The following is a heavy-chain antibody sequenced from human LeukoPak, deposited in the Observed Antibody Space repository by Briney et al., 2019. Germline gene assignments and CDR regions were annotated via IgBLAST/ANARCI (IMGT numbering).Heavy chain of an antibody. Sequence: GGSLRLSCAASGFTFDDYAMHWVRQAPGKGLEWVSGISWNSGSIGYADSVKGRFTISRDNAKNSLYLQMNSLRAGDTALYYCARRPLYYDFWSGYSYYFGYWGQGTLVTVSS. CDR2: ISWNSGSI. J-gene: IGHJ4*02. D-gene: IGHD3-3*01. V-gene: IGHV3-9*01. CDR1: GFTFDDYA. CDR3: ARRPLYYDFWSGYSYYFGY.